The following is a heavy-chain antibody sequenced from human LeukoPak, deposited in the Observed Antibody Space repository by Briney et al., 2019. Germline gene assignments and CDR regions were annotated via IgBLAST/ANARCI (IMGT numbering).Heavy chain of an antibody. J-gene: IGHJ4*02. Sequence: SETLSLTCTVSGYSISSGYYWGWIRQPPGKGLEWIGYIYYSGSTNYNPSLKSRVTISVDTSKNQFSLKLSSVTAADTAVYYCARSSLFFDYWGQGTLVTVSS. CDR2: IYYSGST. CDR1: GYSISSGYY. V-gene: IGHV4-61*01. CDR3: ARSSLFFDY.